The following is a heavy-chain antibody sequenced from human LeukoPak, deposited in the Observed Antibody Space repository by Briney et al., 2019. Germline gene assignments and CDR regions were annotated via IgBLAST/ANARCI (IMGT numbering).Heavy chain of an antibody. V-gene: IGHV1-18*01. CDR2: ISPYNANT. CDR3: AREGGAYCTSTSCYAEY. J-gene: IGHJ4*02. D-gene: IGHD2-2*01. CDR1: GYTFTSYG. Sequence: GASVKVSCKASGYTFTSYGITWVRQAPGQGLEWMGWISPYNANTNYAQKLQDRVTMTTDTSTSTAYMDLSSLRSDDTAVYYCAREGGAYCTSTSCYAEYWGQGPLVTVSS.